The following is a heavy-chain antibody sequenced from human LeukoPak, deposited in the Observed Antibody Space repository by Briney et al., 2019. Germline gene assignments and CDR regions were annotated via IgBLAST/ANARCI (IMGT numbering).Heavy chain of an antibody. Sequence: GGSLRLSCAASGFTFSDHFMDWVRQAPGKGLEWVSYISSSSAKIDYAESVKGRFTISRDNSKNSLYLQMDSLRAEDTAVYYCARDPSYASSWYHYMDVWGKGTTVTVSS. V-gene: IGHV3-11*06. D-gene: IGHD6-13*01. CDR3: ARDPSYASSWYHYMDV. J-gene: IGHJ6*03. CDR2: ISSSSAKI. CDR1: GFTFSDHF.